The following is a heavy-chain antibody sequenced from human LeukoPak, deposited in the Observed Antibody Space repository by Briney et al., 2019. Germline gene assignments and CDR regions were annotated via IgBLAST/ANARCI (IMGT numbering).Heavy chain of an antibody. CDR3: ARGPRRWLDGNWFDP. CDR2: ISYDGSNK. Sequence: GGSLRLSCAASGFTFSSYAMHWVRQAPGKGLEWVAVISYDGSNKYYADSVKGRFTISRDNSKNTLYLQMNSLRAEDTAVYYCARGPRRWLDGNWFDPWGQGTLVTVSS. D-gene: IGHD6-19*01. V-gene: IGHV3-30-3*01. CDR1: GFTFSSYA. J-gene: IGHJ5*02.